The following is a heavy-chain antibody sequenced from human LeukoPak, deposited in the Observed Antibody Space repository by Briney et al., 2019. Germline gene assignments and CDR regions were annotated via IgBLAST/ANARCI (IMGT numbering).Heavy chain of an antibody. CDR2: IKQDGSEI. V-gene: IGHV3-7*01. CDR3: AGGGDSKSYFGYFDY. J-gene: IGHJ4*02. CDR1: GFTFSNYW. D-gene: IGHD1-26*01. Sequence: PGGSLRLSCAASGFTFSNYWMNWVRQAPGKGLEWVANIKQDGSEIFYVDSVKGRFTISRDNAKNSLYLQINSLRAEDTAVYYCAGGGDSKSYFGYFDYWAQGTLVTVSS.